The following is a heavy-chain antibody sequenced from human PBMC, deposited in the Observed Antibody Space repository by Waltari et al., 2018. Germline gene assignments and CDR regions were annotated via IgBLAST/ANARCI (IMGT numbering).Heavy chain of an antibody. CDR3: ARDYCDRTNCHGMDV. J-gene: IGHJ6*02. CDR1: EFTFRSYA. V-gene: IGHV3-30*09. D-gene: IGHD3-22*01. CDR2: ISYNERNI. Sequence: QVQLVGSGGGVVQPGRSLRIPWPASEFTFRSYALLWVRQAPGKGLEWVAVISYNERNIYYVDSVKGRFAISRDNSKKMLYLQMNSLRPEDTAVYYCARDYCDRTNCHGMDVWGQGTTVTVSS.